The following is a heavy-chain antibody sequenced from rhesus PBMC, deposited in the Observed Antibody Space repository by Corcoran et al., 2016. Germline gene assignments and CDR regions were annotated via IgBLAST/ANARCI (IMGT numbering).Heavy chain of an antibody. CDR1: GSSISSNY. J-gene: IGHJ4*01. CDR2: IDGSIGST. D-gene: IGHD3-22*01. CDR3: ARAIIASFDY. V-gene: IGHV4-160*01. Sequence: QVQLQESGPGLVKPSETLSLTCAVSGSSISSNYWSWIRQPPGKGLEWIGYIDGSIGSTDYNPSLKSRVTISTDTSKIQFSLKLSSVTAADTAVYYCARAIIASFDYWGQGVLLTVSS.